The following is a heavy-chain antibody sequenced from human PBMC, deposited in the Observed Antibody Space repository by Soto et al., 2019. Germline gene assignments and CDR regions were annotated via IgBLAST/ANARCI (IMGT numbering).Heavy chain of an antibody. V-gene: IGHV2-5*02. J-gene: IGHJ4*02. CDR1: GFSLSTFGEG. CDR2: IYWDDDK. D-gene: IGHD2-2*01. CDR3: AHRPSIAVVPGGIWIPDCHFDY. Sequence: QITLEESGPTLVKPTQTLTLTCTFSGFSLSTFGEGVAWIRQPPGKALEWLALIYWDDDKRYSPSLKSRLTITKDTSTNQVVLTMTNMDPVDTATYYCAHRPSIAVVPGGIWIPDCHFDYWGQGTLVTVSS.